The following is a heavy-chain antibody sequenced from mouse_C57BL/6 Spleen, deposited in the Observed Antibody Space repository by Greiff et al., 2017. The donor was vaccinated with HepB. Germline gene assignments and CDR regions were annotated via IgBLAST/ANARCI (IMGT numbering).Heavy chain of an antibody. D-gene: IGHD2-4*01. J-gene: IGHJ2*01. CDR1: GFTFSDYG. CDR2: ISSGSSTI. V-gene: IGHV5-17*01. Sequence: EVKLVESGGGLVKPGGSLKLSCAASGFTFSDYGMHWVRQAPEKGLEWVAYISSGSSTIYYADTVKGRFTISRDNAKNTLFLQMTSLRSEDTAMYYCARDYDYDNYFDYWGQGTTLTVSS. CDR3: ARDYDYDNYFDY.